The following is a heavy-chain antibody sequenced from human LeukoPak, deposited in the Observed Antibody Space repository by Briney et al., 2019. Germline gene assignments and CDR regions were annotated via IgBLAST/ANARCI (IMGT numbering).Heavy chain of an antibody. CDR2: INHSGST. Sequence: SETLSLTCAVYGGSFSGYYWSWIRQSPGKGLEWIGEINHSGSTNYNPSLKSRVTISIDTSKNHFSLRLNSVTAADTAVYYCASGRQLNFFDLWGQGTLVTVSS. D-gene: IGHD2-2*01. CDR1: GGSFSGYY. J-gene: IGHJ4*02. V-gene: IGHV4-34*01. CDR3: ASGRQLNFFDL.